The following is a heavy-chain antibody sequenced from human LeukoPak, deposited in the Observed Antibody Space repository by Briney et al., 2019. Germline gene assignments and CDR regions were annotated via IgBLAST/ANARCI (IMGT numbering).Heavy chain of an antibody. V-gene: IGHV4-59*01. J-gene: IGHJ4*02. Sequence: SETLSLTCTVSGGSISSYYWSWIRQPPGKGLEWIGYIYYSGTTNYNPSLESRVTISVDTSKNQFSLKLSSVTAADTAVYYCARGVYIAAAQYAYWGQGTLVTVSS. CDR3: ARGVYIAAAQYAY. D-gene: IGHD6-13*01. CDR1: GGSISSYY. CDR2: IYYSGTT.